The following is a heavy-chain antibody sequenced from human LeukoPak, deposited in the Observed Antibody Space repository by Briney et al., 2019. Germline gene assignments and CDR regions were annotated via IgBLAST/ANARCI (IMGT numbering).Heavy chain of an antibody. J-gene: IGHJ4*02. D-gene: IGHD2-21*01. V-gene: IGHV3-74*01. CDR2: INSDGSST. CDR1: GFTFSSYW. CDR3: ARALCGGDCYKNPYCFDY. Sequence: GGSLRLSCAASGFTFSSYWMHWVRQAPGKGLVWVSRINSDGSSTSYADSVKGRFTISRDNAKNTLYLQMNSLRAEHTAVYYCARALCGGDCYKNPYCFDYWGQGTLVTVSS.